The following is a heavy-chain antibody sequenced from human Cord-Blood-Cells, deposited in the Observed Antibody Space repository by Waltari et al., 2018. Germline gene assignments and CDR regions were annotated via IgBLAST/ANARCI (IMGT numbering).Heavy chain of an antibody. J-gene: IGHJ4*02. D-gene: IGHD2-2*01. CDR3: ARGDVGYCSSTSCYDY. Sequence: QVQLVQSGAEVKKPGSSVKVSCKASGGTFSSYAISWVRQAPGQGLEWMGGIIPIFGTANYAQKVQGRVTMTADESTSTAYMELSSLRSEDTAVYYCARGDVGYCSSTSCYDYWGQGTLVTVSS. V-gene: IGHV1-69*01. CDR1: GGTFSSYA. CDR2: IIPIFGTA.